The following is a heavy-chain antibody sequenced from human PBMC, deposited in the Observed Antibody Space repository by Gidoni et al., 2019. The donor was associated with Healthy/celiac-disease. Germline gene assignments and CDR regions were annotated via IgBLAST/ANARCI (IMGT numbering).Heavy chain of an antibody. D-gene: IGHD2-2*01. J-gene: IGHJ4*02. CDR3: ARGNRDIVLVPAATYFDY. CDR1: GGSISSGGYY. CDR2: IYYSGST. V-gene: IGHV4-31*03. Sequence: QVQLQESGPGLEKPSQTLSLTCTVSGGSISSGGYYWSWIRQHPGKGLEWIGYIYYSGSTYYNPSLKSRVTISVDTSKKQFSLKLSSVTAADTAVYYCARGNRDIVLVPAATYFDYWGQGTLVTVSS.